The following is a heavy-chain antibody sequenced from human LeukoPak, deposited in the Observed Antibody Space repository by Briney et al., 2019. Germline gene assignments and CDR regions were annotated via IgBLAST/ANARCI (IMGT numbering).Heavy chain of an antibody. D-gene: IGHD3-22*01. V-gene: IGHV3-23*01. CDR3: AKHYDSSGYFYYYYMDV. CDR1: GFTISSYA. J-gene: IGHJ6*03. CDR2: ISGSGGST. Sequence: GGSLRLSCAASGFTISSYAMSWVRQAPGKGLEWVSGISGSGGSTYYADSVKGRFTISRDNSKNTLYLQMNSLRAEDTAVYYFAKHYDSSGYFYYYYMDVWGKGTTVTVSS.